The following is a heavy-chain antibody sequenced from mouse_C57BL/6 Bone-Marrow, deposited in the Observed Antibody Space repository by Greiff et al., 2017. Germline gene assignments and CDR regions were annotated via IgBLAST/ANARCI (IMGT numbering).Heavy chain of an antibody. Sequence: VQLQQSGAELARPGASVKLSCKASGYTFTSYGISWVKQRTGQGLEWIGEIYPRSGNTYYNEKFKGKATLTADKSSSTAYMELRSLTSEDSAVYFCARSAGSSVYFDYWGQGTTLTVSS. V-gene: IGHV1-81*01. J-gene: IGHJ2*01. CDR1: GYTFTSYG. CDR3: ARSAGSSVYFDY. D-gene: IGHD1-1*01. CDR2: IYPRSGNT.